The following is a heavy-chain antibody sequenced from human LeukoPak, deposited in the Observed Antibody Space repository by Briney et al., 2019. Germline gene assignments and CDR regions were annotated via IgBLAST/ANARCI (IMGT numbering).Heavy chain of an antibody. V-gene: IGHV1-2*02. CDR3: AREDKRPEAFDI. CDR1: GGTFSGYV. J-gene: IGHJ3*02. CDR2: INPNSGGT. Sequence: ASVKVSCKASGGTFSGYVITWVRQAPGQGLEWMGWINPNSGGTNYAQKFQGRVTMTRDTSISTAYMELSRLRSDDTAVYYCAREDKRPEAFDIWGQGTMVTVSS.